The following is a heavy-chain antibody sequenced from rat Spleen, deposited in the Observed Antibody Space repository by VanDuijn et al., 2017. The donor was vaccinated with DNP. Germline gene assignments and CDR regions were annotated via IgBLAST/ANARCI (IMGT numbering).Heavy chain of an antibody. D-gene: IGHD1-6*01. CDR2: IWSGGST. V-gene: IGHV2-16*01. CDR3: ARYAYYGHDY. Sequence: QVQLKESGPGLVQPSQTLSLTCTVSGFSLTSYGVSWVRQPPGKGLEWIGAIWSGGSTDYNSALKSRLSISRDTSKSQVLLKMNRLQTEDTAMCFCARYAYYGHDYWGQGVMVTVSS. J-gene: IGHJ2*01. CDR1: GFSLTSYG.